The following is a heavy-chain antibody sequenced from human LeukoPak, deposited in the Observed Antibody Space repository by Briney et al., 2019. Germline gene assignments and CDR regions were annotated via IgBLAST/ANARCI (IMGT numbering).Heavy chain of an antibody. V-gene: IGHV4-34*01. J-gene: IGHJ6*04. CDR1: GGSFSGYY. CDR2: INHSGST. CDR3: ARGRIGYGMDV. D-gene: IGHD1-26*01. Sequence: SETLSLTCAVYGGSFSGYYWSWIRQPPGKGLEWIGEINHSGSTNYNPSLKSRVTISVDTSKNQFSLKLSSVTAADTAVYYCARGRIGYGMDVWGKGTTATVSS.